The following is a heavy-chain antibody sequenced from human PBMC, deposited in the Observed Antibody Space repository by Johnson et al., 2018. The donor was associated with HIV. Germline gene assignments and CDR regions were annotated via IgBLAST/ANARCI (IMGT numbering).Heavy chain of an antibody. D-gene: IGHD1-26*01. J-gene: IGHJ3*02. CDR3: ARESGSSGAFDI. Sequence: QVQLMESGGGLIQPGGSLRLSCAASGFTVSSNYMSWIRQAPGKGLEWVSYISSSGSTIYYADSVKGRFTISRDNSKNTLYLQMNSLGAEDTAVYYCARESGSSGAFDIWGQGTMVTVSS. V-gene: IGHV3-11*04. CDR1: GFTVSSNY. CDR2: ISSSGSTI.